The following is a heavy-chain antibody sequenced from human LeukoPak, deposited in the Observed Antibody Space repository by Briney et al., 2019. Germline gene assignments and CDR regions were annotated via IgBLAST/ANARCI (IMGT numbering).Heavy chain of an antibody. CDR3: ARVVIKVVPAAISPIDY. J-gene: IGHJ4*02. D-gene: IGHD2-2*01. CDR1: GGTFSSYA. V-gene: IGHV1-69*05. Sequence: SVKVSCKASGGTFSSYAISWVRQAPGQGLEWMGGIIPIFGTANYAQKFQGRVTITTDESTSTAYMELSSLRSEDTAVYYCARVVIKVVPAAISPIDYWGQGTLVTVSS. CDR2: IIPIFGTA.